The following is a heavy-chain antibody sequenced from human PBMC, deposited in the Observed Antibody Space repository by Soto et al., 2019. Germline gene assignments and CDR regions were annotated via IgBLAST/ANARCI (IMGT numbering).Heavy chain of an antibody. Sequence: QAQLVQSGAEVKKPGSSVKVSCKASGGTFNRETFSWVRQAPGQGLQWMGRIIPVLDLADYAQKFEGRVTITADTSTTTVYLDRSGLVSDDTAVYYCARGGKLGGDLDVWGKGTPVIVSS. CDR2: IIPVLDLA. J-gene: IGHJ6*04. CDR1: GGTFNRET. CDR3: ARGGKLGGDLDV. V-gene: IGHV1-69*02. D-gene: IGHD3-10*01.